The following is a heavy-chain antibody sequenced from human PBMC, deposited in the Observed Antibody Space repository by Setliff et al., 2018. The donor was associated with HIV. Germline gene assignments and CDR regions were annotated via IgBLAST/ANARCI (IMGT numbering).Heavy chain of an antibody. CDR1: GFTFSSYG. CDR3: ARAGELLPQYYYMDV. D-gene: IGHD1-26*01. V-gene: IGHV3-20*04. J-gene: IGHJ6*03. CDR2: INWNGDST. Sequence: PGGSLRLSCAASGFTFSSYGMNWVRQAPGKGLEWVAGINWNGDSTGYADSVKGRFTISRDNAKNSLYLQMNSLRAEDTALYYCARAGELLPQYYYMDVWGKGTTVTVSS.